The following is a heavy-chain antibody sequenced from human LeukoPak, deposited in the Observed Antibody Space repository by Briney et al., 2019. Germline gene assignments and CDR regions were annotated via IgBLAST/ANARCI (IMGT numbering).Heavy chain of an antibody. J-gene: IGHJ3*02. CDR3: ARDYYGSGSYYNSDAFDI. V-gene: IGHV1-18*01. CDR1: GYTFTSFG. Sequence: GASVKVSCKASGYTFTSFGISWVRQAPGQGLEWMGWISAYNGNTNYAQKLQGRVTITTDTSTSTAYMELRSLRSDDTAVYYCARDYYGSGSYYNSDAFDIWGQGTMVTVSS. D-gene: IGHD3-10*01. CDR2: ISAYNGNT.